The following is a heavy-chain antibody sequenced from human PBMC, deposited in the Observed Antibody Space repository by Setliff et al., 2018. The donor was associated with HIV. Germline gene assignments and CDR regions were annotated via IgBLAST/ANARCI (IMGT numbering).Heavy chain of an antibody. J-gene: IGHJ4*02. CDR1: GGSFSDYY. CDR2: INHSGST. V-gene: IGHV4-34*01. Sequence: KTSETLSLTCAVYGGSFSDYYWSWIRQPPGKGLEWIGEINHSGSTNYNPSLKRRVTISVDTSKNTHYLQMTSLRPEDTAVYYCGVSGGSSPGYWGPGTLVTVSS. D-gene: IGHD2-15*01. CDR3: GVSGGSSPGY.